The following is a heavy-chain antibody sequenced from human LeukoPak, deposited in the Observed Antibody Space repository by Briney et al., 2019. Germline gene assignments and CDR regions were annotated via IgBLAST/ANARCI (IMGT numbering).Heavy chain of an antibody. CDR1: GFTFRSYA. V-gene: IGHV3-23*01. CDR2: ISGSGDTT. CDR3: AKDAPYYYDNSGYSDY. J-gene: IGHJ4*02. D-gene: IGHD3-22*01. Sequence: EGSLRLSCAASGFTFRSYAMTWVRQAPGKGLEWVSGISGSGDTTYYADSVKGRFTISRDNSKNTLYLQMNSLRAEDTAVYYCAKDAPYYYDNSGYSDYWGQGTLVTVSS.